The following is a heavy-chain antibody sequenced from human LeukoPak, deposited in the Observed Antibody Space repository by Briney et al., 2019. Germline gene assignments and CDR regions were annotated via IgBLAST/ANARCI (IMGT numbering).Heavy chain of an antibody. CDR3: ARGSGWYFL. V-gene: IGHV4-59*01. Sequence: PSEALSLTCTVSGGYLSGDYWAWLRQPPGKGREWIVYVYYSGTTNYTPSLQSRVTISVDTSKNQLSLKLSSVTAADTAVYYCARGSGWYFLWGQGTLVTVSS. J-gene: IGHJ4*02. CDR2: VYYSGTT. CDR1: GGYLSGDY. D-gene: IGHD6-19*01.